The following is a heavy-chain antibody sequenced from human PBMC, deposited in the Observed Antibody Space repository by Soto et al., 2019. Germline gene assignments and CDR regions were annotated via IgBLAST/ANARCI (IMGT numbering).Heavy chain of an antibody. D-gene: IGHD5-18*01. CDR1: GFSLNTRGVG. Sequence: QITLKESGPTLVEPTQTLTLTCTFSGFSLNTRGVGVGWIRQSPGKALEWLALIFWDDDKRYTPSLKSRLTITKDTSKNKVVLTLTNMDPVDTATYYCTLSSAYSYADYWGQGTLVTVSS. CDR3: TLSSAYSYADY. J-gene: IGHJ4*02. V-gene: IGHV2-5*02. CDR2: IFWDDDK.